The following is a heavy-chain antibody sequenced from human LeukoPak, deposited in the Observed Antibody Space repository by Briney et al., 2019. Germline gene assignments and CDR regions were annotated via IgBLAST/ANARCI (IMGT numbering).Heavy chain of an antibody. J-gene: IGHJ4*02. D-gene: IGHD3-3*01. Sequence: PSETLSLTCTVSGGSISSGSYYWSWIRRPAGKGLEWIGRIYTSGSTNYNPSLKSRVTISVDTSKNQFSLKLSSVTAADTAVYYCARADYDFWSGYYYWGQGTLVTVSS. V-gene: IGHV4-61*02. CDR3: ARADYDFWSGYYY. CDR2: IYTSGST. CDR1: GGSISSGSYY.